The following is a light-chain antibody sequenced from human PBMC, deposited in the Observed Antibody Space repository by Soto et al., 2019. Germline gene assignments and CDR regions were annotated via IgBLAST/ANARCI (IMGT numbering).Light chain of an antibody. J-gene: IGLJ3*02. CDR3: SSYTTSNTWV. CDR1: SSDVGAYDY. V-gene: IGLV2-14*01. Sequence: QSALTQPASVSGSPGQSITISCTGTSSDVGAYDYVSWYQQHPGKAPKFMLYEVSNRPSGLSNRFSGSKSGNTASLTISRLQAEDEADYYCSSYTTSNTWVFGGGTQLTVL. CDR2: EVS.